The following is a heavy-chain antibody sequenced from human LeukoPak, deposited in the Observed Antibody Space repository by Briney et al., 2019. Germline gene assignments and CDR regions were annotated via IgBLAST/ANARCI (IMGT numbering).Heavy chain of an antibody. CDR3: ARVRVIVVVGPFDAFDI. CDR1: GYTFTGYY. J-gene: IGHJ3*02. V-gene: IGHV1-2*02. Sequence: ASVKVSCKASGYTFTGYYMHWVRQAPGQGLEWMGWINPNSGGTNYAQKFQGRVTMTRDTSISTAYMELSRLRSDDTAVYYCARVRVIVVVGPFDAFDIWGQGTMVTVSS. D-gene: IGHD3-22*01. CDR2: INPNSGGT.